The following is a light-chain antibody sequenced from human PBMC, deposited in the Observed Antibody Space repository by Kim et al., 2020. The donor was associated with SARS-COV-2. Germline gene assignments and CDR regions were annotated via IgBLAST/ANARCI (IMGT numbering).Light chain of an antibody. Sequence: GQSIAFSGIGSSSDIGGYKSVSWYQQHPGKPPKLIITGVTKRPSGVSTRFSGSKSGNTASLTISGLQADDEADYYCSSYTAASTWVFGGGTKVTVL. CDR1: SSDIGGYKS. CDR2: GVT. J-gene: IGLJ2*01. CDR3: SSYTAASTWV. V-gene: IGLV2-14*03.